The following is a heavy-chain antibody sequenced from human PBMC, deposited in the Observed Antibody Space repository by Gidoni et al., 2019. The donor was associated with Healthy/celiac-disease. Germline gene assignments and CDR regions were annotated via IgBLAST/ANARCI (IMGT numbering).Heavy chain of an antibody. CDR3: ARRYCSGGSCFGRRSYYFDY. Sequence: QVQLQQWGAGLLKPSETLSLTCAVYGGSFSGYYWSWIRQLPGKGLAWIGESNQSGSPNYNPRLKSRVTISVDTSKNQFSLKLSSVTAADTAVYYCARRYCSGGSCFGRRSYYFDYWGQGTLVTVSS. V-gene: IGHV4-34*01. D-gene: IGHD2-15*01. CDR2: SNQSGSP. J-gene: IGHJ4*02. CDR1: GGSFSGYY.